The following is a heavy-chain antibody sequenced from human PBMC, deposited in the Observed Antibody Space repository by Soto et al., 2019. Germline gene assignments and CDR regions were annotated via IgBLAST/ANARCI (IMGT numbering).Heavy chain of an antibody. V-gene: IGHV3-7*01. CDR2: IRRDGSET. CDR1: GFTFSDYW. Sequence: PGGSLRLSCGVSGFTFSDYWMSWVRQAPGKGLEWVANIRRDGSETKYVASVKGRFTISRDNAKNLLYLQMNSLRAEDTAVYFCARDKLTDWEQWLITSRGQRTQVTVSS. D-gene: IGHD6-19*01. J-gene: IGHJ4*02. CDR3: ARDKLTDWEQWLITS.